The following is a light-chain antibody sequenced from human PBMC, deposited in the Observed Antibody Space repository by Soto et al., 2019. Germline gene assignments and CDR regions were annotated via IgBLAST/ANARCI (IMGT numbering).Light chain of an antibody. CDR3: KESFSPLYT. CDR1: QTIHNY. V-gene: IGKV1-39*01. J-gene: IGKJ2*01. CDR2: AAS. Sequence: DIQLTQSPSSLSGSVGDRVTITCRASQTIHNYLNWYQQIPGKAPKLLIYAASNLRGGVPSRFSGGGSGTDFTLTINSLQPEDFATYYCKESFSPLYTFGQGTILDI.